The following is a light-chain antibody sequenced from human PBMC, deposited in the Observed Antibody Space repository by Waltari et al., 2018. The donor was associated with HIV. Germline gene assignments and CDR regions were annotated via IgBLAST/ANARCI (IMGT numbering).Light chain of an antibody. Sequence: DIQMTQSPSSLSASVGDRVTITCRASHDITNNLVWYQQKPGKAPKRLIYAASSLQGGVPSRFSGSGSGTEFTLTISSLQPEDFATYYCLQHNTYPLTFGGGTKVEIK. J-gene: IGKJ4*01. CDR1: HDITNN. CDR3: LQHNTYPLT. CDR2: AAS. V-gene: IGKV1-17*01.